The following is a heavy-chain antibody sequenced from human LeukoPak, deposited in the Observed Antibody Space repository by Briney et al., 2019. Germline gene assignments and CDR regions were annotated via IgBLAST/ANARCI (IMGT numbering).Heavy chain of an antibody. CDR3: ARDTPMLAGPNLYYYMDV. CDR1: GGSFSGYY. J-gene: IGHJ6*03. Sequence: SSETLSLTCAVYGGSFSGYYWSWIRQPPGKGLEWIGEINHSGSTNYNPSLKSRVTISVDTSKNQFSLKLSSVTAADTAVYYCARDTPMLAGPNLYYYMDVWGKGTTVTISS. D-gene: IGHD5-18*01. V-gene: IGHV4-34*01. CDR2: INHSGST.